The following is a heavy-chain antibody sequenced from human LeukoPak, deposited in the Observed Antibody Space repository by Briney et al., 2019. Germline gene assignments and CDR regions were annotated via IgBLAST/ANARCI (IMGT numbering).Heavy chain of an antibody. CDR2: IKQDGSEK. CDR3: ARISIAVAGADY. D-gene: IGHD6-19*01. V-gene: IGHV3-7*01. Sequence: PGGSLRLSCAASGFTVSSNYMSWVRQAPGKGLEWVANIKQDGSEKYYVDSVKGRFTISRDNTKNSLYLQMDSLRAEDTAVYYCARISIAVAGADYWGQGTLVTVSS. J-gene: IGHJ4*02. CDR1: GFTVSSNY.